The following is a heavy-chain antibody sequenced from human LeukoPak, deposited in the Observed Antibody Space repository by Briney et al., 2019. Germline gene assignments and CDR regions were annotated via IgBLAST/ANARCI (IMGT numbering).Heavy chain of an antibody. CDR2: IYHSGST. J-gene: IGHJ4*02. V-gene: IGHV4-38-2*02. CDR3: ARDPDY. CDR1: GYSISSGYY. Sequence: SETLSLTCTVSGYSISSGYYWGWIRQPPGKGLEWIGSIYHSGSTYYNPSLKSRVTISVDTSKNQFSLKLSSVTAADTAVYYYARDPDYWGQGTLVTVSS.